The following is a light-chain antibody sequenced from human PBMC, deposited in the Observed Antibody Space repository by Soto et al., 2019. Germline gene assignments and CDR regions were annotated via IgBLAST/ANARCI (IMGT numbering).Light chain of an antibody. J-gene: IGKJ1*01. CDR2: GAS. V-gene: IGKV3-20*01. Sequence: EIVLTQSPGILSLSPGERATLSCRASQSVSNDFLAWYQQKPGQAPRLLIYGASTRATDVPDRFSGSGSGADFTRSISGLEPEEFAGYYCQQYGSSPPRTFGQGTKVEMK. CDR3: QQYGSSPPRT. CDR1: QSVSNDF.